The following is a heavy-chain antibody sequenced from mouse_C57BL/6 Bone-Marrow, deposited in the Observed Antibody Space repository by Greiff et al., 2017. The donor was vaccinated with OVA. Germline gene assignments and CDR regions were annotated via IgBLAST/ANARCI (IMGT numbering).Heavy chain of an antibody. J-gene: IGHJ2*01. CDR2: INPNNGGT. Sequence: EVQLQQSGPELVKPGASVKIPCKASGYTFTDYNMDWVKQSHGTSLEWIGDINPNNGGTIYNQKFKGTATLTVDKSTSTAYMDLRSLTSEDTAVYCCARRLGSLTFDYWGQGTTLTVSS. D-gene: IGHD1-1*01. V-gene: IGHV1-18*01. CDR1: GYTFTDYN. CDR3: ARRLGSLTFDY.